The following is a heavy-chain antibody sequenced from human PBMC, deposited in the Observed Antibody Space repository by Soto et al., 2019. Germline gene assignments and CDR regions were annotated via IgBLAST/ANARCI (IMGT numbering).Heavy chain of an antibody. CDR2: ISPSNDNS. J-gene: IGHJ4*02. CDR1: GYAFINYA. D-gene: IGHD1-7*01. Sequence: QVQRVQSRAEVKKPGTSVKVSCKASGYAFINYAVTWVRQAPGEGLEWMGWISPSNDNSYSAQKFHDRVTMSTETSSNTAYMELLRLTSDDTAVYYCSIEGGNTGTSDYWGQGTLVTVSS. CDR3: SIEGGNTGTSDY. V-gene: IGHV1-18*01.